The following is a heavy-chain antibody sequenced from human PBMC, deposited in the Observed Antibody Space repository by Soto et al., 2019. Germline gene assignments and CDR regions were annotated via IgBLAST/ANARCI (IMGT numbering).Heavy chain of an antibody. CDR1: GYTFTSYG. V-gene: IGHV1-18*01. CDR2: ISAYNGNT. CDR3: ARVFMSGSGSYLFGY. Sequence: GASVKVSCKASGYTFTSYGISWVRQAPGQGLEWMGWISAYNGNTNYAQKLQGRVTMTTDTCTSTAYMELRSVRSDHTAVYSWARVFMSGSGSYLFGYWGQGPLVTVSS. J-gene: IGHJ4*02. D-gene: IGHD6-19*01.